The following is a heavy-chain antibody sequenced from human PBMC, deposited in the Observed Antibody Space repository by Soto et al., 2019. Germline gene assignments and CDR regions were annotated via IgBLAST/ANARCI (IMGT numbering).Heavy chain of an antibody. CDR3: ARAMSSGSYFDY. CDR2: VYSDGSST. CDR1: GFTFSSYW. Sequence: GGSLRLSCAASGFTFSSYWMHWVRQVPGKGLVWVPRVYSDGSSTSYAGSVKGRFTISRDNAKNTLYLQMNSLRAEDTAVYYCARAMSSGSYFDYWGQGTLVTVSS. D-gene: IGHD1-26*01. J-gene: IGHJ4*02. V-gene: IGHV3-74*01.